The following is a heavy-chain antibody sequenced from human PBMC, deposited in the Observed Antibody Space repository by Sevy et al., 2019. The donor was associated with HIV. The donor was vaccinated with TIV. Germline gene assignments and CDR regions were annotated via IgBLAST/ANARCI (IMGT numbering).Heavy chain of an antibody. J-gene: IGHJ4*02. CDR3: ARVAVEYCTNDCYHRFDH. CDR2: ISYDGNNR. V-gene: IGHV3-30*04. D-gene: IGHD2-8*01. Sequence: GGSLRLSCVASGFTFPIYSVVWVRRAPGKGLEWLTLISYDGNNRYYADSVKGRFTISGDNSNNILYLQMTSLRVEDTALYFCARVAVEYCTNDCYHRFDHWGLGTLVTVSS. CDR1: GFTFPIYS.